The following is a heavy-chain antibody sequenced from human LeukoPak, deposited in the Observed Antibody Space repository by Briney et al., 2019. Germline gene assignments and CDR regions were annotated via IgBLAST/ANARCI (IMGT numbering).Heavy chain of an antibody. Sequence: QPGGSLRLSCEVSGFTFSGFWMNWVRQAPGKGLEWVANINQDGSEKYYVDSVKGRFTISRDNAKNSLYLQMNSLRAEDTAVYYCAREGSYYPEYYFDYWGQGTLVTVSS. D-gene: IGHD1-26*01. CDR3: AREGSYYPEYYFDY. J-gene: IGHJ4*02. CDR2: INQDGSEK. V-gene: IGHV3-7*01. CDR1: GFTFSGFW.